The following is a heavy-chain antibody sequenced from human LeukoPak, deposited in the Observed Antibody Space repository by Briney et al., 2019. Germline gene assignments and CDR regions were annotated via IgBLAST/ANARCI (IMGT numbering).Heavy chain of an antibody. CDR2: CGTL. J-gene: IGHJ4*02. V-gene: IGHV4-39*01. Sequence: SETLTLTCTVSDDSISTNNYYWSWIRQPPGKGLEWVGTCGTLYYSPSLNSRVSISVDTSKNQFSLMLKSVTATDTAVYYCTRGGDVYKLGNFWGQGTLVTVSS. CDR3: TRGGDVYKLGNF. CDR1: DDSISTNNYY. D-gene: IGHD5-24*01.